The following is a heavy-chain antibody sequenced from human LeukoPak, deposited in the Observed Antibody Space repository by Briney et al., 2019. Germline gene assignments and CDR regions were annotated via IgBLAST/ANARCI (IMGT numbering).Heavy chain of an antibody. J-gene: IGHJ4*02. CDR2: ISYDGSNK. CDR1: GFTFSSYA. CDR3: AKADYGGNYNYFDY. V-gene: IGHV3-30-3*01. D-gene: IGHD4-23*01. Sequence: PGGSLRLSCAASGFTFSSYAMHWVRQAPGKGLEWVAVISYDGSNKYYADSVKGRFTISRDNSKNTLYLQMNSLRAEDTALYYCAKADYGGNYNYFDYWGQGTLVTVSS.